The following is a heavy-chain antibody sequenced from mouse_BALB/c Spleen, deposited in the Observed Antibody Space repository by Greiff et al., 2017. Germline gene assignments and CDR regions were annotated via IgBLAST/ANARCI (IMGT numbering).Heavy chain of an antibody. CDR2: IRNKANGYTT. Sequence: EVKLMESGGGLVQPGGSLRLSCATSGFTFTDYYMSWVRQPPGKALEWLGFIRNKANGYTTEYSASVKGRFTISRDNSQSILYLQMNTLRAEDSATYYCARNYDYAWFAYWGQGTLVTVSA. CDR3: ARNYDYAWFAY. CDR1: GFTFTDYY. J-gene: IGHJ3*01. V-gene: IGHV7-3*02. D-gene: IGHD2-4*01.